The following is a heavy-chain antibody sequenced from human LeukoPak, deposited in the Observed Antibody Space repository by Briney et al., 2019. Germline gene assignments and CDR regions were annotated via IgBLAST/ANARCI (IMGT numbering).Heavy chain of an antibody. CDR2: VYSGGIT. CDR3: AKDEVTSGGGLDY. Sequence: GGSLRLSCAASGFTVSSKFMHWVRQAPGKGLEWVSVVYSGGITYYADSVKGRFTVSRDNSRNTMYLHMNSLKVEDTAVYYCAKDEVTSGGGLDYWGQGTLVTVSS. V-gene: IGHV3-53*01. D-gene: IGHD3-16*01. J-gene: IGHJ4*02. CDR1: GFTVSSKF.